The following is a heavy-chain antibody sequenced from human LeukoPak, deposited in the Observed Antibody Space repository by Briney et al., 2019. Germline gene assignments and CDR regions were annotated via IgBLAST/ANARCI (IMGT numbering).Heavy chain of an antibody. CDR3: AKSAASATTFLDY. V-gene: IGHV3-23*01. CDR1: GFTFSGYA. CDR2: IRVSGRTT. J-gene: IGHJ4*02. D-gene: IGHD4-17*01. Sequence: GGSLRLSCAASGFTFSGYAMSWVRQAPGKGLEWVSGIRVSGRTTDYADSVKGRFTISRDNSKNTLDLQMNSLRAEDTAVYYCAKSAASATTFLDYWGQGTLVTVSS.